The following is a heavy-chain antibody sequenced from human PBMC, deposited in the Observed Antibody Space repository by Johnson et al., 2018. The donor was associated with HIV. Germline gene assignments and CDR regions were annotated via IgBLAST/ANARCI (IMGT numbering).Heavy chain of an antibody. D-gene: IGHD6-13*01. CDR1: GFTFSNYG. J-gene: IGHJ3*02. CDR3: AKDVDSSRWWRAFDM. CDR2: IQSDGKIK. Sequence: QVLLVESGGGVVQPGGSLTLSCAASGFTFSNYGMHWVRQAPGKGLEWVAFIQSDGKIKFYADSVKGRFTISRDNSKNSFYIQMPSLRAEDTAVYYCAKDVDSSRWWRAFDMWGQGTMVSVSS. V-gene: IGHV3-30*02.